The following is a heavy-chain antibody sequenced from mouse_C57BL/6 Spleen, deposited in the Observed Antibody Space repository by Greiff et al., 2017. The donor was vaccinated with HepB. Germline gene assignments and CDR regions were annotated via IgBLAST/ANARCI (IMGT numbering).Heavy chain of an antibody. Sequence: EVQVVESGGGLVKPGGSLKLSCAASGFTFSDYGMHWVRQAPEKGLEWVAYISSGCSTIYYADTVKGRFTISRDNAKNTLFLQMTSLRSEDTAMYYCARHSSGLFDYWGQGTTLTVSS. CDR2: ISSGCSTI. CDR3: ARHSSGLFDY. CDR1: GFTFSDYG. D-gene: IGHD3-2*02. J-gene: IGHJ2*01. V-gene: IGHV5-17*01.